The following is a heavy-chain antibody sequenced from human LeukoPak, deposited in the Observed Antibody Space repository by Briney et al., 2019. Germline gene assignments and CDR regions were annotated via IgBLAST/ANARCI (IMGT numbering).Heavy chain of an antibody. Sequence: ASVKVSCKASGYTFTSYAMHWVRQAPGQRLEWMGWINAGNGNTKYTQKFQGRVTITRDTSASTAYMELSSLRSEDTAVYYCGREREFYGMDVWGKGSTVTVSS. CDR3: GREREFYGMDV. J-gene: IGHJ6*04. CDR2: INAGNGNT. CDR1: GYTFTSYA. D-gene: IGHD3-10*01. V-gene: IGHV1-3*01.